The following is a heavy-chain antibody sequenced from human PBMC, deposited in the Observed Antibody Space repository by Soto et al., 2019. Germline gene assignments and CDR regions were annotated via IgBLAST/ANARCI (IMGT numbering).Heavy chain of an antibody. CDR1: GFSLSNARMG. Sequence: QVTLKESGPVLVNPTETLTLTCTVSGFSLSNARMGVSWIRQPPGKALEWLAHIFSNDEKSYSTSLKSRLTISKDTSKSQVVLTMTNMDPVDTATYYCARDRYETGDRYFDYWDQGTLVTVSS. CDR3: ARDRYETGDRYFDY. D-gene: IGHD7-27*01. J-gene: IGHJ4*02. V-gene: IGHV2-26*01. CDR2: IFSNDEK.